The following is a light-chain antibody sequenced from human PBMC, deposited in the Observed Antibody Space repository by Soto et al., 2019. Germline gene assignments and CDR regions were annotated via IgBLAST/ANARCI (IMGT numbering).Light chain of an antibody. CDR3: SSYTTTGTQV. Sequence: QSALTQPASVSGSPGQSITISCTGTSSDIGRYNYVSWFQQHPGKVPKLVIFEVNYRPSGVSDRFSGSKSGNTASLTISGLQAEDEADYYCSSYTTTGTQVFGTGTKVTVL. CDR1: SSDIGRYNY. CDR2: EVN. V-gene: IGLV2-14*01. J-gene: IGLJ1*01.